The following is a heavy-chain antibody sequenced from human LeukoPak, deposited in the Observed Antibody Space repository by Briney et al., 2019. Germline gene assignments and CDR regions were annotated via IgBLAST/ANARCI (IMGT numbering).Heavy chain of an antibody. CDR1: GGSISSSSYY. CDR2: IYSGST. D-gene: IGHD4-17*01. Sequence: SETLSLTCTVSGGSISSSSYYWGWLRQPPGKGLEWIGSIYSGSTYYNLAIKSRVTISEDTSKNQFSLKLSSVTAADTAVYYCARESGVTTLDYWGQGALVTVFS. J-gene: IGHJ4*02. V-gene: IGHV4-39*02. CDR3: ARESGVTTLDY.